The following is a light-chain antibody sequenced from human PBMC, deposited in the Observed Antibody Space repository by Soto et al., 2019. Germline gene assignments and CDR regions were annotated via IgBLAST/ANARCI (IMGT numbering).Light chain of an antibody. CDR2: DVS. J-gene: IGLJ2*01. CDR3: CSYAGSYILV. Sequence: QSALTQPRSVSGSPGQSVTISCTGTSSDVGGYNYVSWYQQYPGKAPKLMIYDVSKRPSGVPDRLSGSKSGNTASLTISGLQAEDEADYYCCSYAGSYILVFGGGTKLTVL. V-gene: IGLV2-11*01. CDR1: SSDVGGYNY.